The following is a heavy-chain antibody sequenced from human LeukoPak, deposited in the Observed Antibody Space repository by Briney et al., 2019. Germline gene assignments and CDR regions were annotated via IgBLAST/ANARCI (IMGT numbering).Heavy chain of an antibody. Sequence: SETLSLTCTVSGGSISSSGYYWGWIRQPPGKGLEWIGTIYYSGTTYYNPSLKSRVTISVDTSKNQFSLNLSSVTAADTAVYYCARQKGNFDYWGQGTLVTVSS. CDR2: IYYSGTT. D-gene: IGHD3-10*01. CDR1: GGSISSSGYY. V-gene: IGHV4-39*01. CDR3: ARQKGNFDY. J-gene: IGHJ4*02.